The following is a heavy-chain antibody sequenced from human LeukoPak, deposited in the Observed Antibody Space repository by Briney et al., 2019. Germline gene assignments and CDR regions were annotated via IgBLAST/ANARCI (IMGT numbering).Heavy chain of an antibody. CDR2: IYYSGST. CDR3: ARQDYCDSSGTFDY. D-gene: IGHD3-22*01. J-gene: IGHJ4*02. V-gene: IGHV4-39*01. Sequence: PSETLSLTCTVSGGSISSSSYYWGWIRQPPGKGLEWIGSIYYSGSTYYNPSLKSRVTISVDTSKNQFSLKLSSVTAADTAVYYCARQDYCDSSGTFDYWGQGTLVTVSS. CDR1: GGSISSSSYY.